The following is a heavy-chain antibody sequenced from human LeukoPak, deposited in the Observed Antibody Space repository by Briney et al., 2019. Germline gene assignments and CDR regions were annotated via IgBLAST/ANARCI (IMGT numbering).Heavy chain of an antibody. CDR3: AREDGQTGYFDY. J-gene: IGHJ4*02. Sequence: VASVKVSCKASGGTFSSYAISWVRQAPGQGLEWMGGIIPIFGTANYAQKFQGRVTITADESTSTAYMELSSLRSEDTAVYYCAREDGQTGYFDYWGQGTLVTVSS. CDR1: GGTFSSYA. V-gene: IGHV1-69*13. D-gene: IGHD3-10*01. CDR2: IIPIFGTA.